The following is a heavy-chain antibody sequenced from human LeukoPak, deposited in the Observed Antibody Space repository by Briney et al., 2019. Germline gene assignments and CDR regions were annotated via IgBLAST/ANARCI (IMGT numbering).Heavy chain of an antibody. CDR2: MNPNSGNT. CDR3: ARGLSTYPYRYYYMDV. Sequence: ASVKVSCKASGYTFISYDINWVRQATGQGLEWMGWMNPNSGNTGYAQKFQGRVTMTRSTSISTAYMELSSLRSEDTAVYYCARGLSTYPYRYYYMDVWGKGTTVTVSS. V-gene: IGHV1-8*01. J-gene: IGHJ6*03. CDR1: GYTFISYD. D-gene: IGHD4-11*01.